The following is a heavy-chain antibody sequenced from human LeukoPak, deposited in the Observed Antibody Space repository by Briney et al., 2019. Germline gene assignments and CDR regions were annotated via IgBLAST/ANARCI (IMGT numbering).Heavy chain of an antibody. CDR2: IYYSGST. CDR3: ARIPTQMATINDAFDI. V-gene: IGHV4-59*11. Sequence: PSETLSLTCTVSGGSISSHYWSWIRQPPGKGLEWIGYIYYSGSTNYNPSLKSRVTISVDTSKNQFSLKLSSVTAAVTAVYYCARIPTQMATINDAFDIWGQGTMVTVSS. J-gene: IGHJ3*02. CDR1: GGSISSHY. D-gene: IGHD5-24*01.